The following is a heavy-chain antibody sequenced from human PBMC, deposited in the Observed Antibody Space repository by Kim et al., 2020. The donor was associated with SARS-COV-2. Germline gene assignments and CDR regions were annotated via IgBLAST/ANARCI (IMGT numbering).Heavy chain of an antibody. CDR1: GGSISNYY. CDR3: ARDGFDILKIDYYYGMDV. J-gene: IGHJ6*04. Sequence: SETLSLTCTVSGGSISNYYWSWIRQPPGKGLEWIGYIYYNGRTNYNPSLRSRVTISLDTSKSQFSLKLSSVTAADTAAYYCARDGFDILKIDYYYGMDVWGKGTTVTVSS. D-gene: IGHD3-9*01. CDR2: IYYNGRT. V-gene: IGHV4-59*01.